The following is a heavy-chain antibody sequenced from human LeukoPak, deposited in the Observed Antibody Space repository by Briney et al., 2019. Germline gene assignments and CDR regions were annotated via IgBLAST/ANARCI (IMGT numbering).Heavy chain of an antibody. D-gene: IGHD3-22*01. CDR3: AKDRPNYYESNGDYYKRDGDY. J-gene: IGHJ4*02. CDR2: ISSRGDYT. V-gene: IGHV3-23*01. CDR1: GFTFSSYA. Sequence: GGSLRLSCAASGFTFSSYAMSWVRQAPGKGLEWVASISSRGDYTFYIDSVKGRFTISRDNPKNTLYLEMNGLRAEDTARYYCAKDRPNYYESNGDYYKRDGDYWGQGTLVTVSS.